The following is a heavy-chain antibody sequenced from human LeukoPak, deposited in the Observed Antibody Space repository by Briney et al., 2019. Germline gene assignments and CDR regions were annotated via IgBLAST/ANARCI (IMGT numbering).Heavy chain of an antibody. CDR1: GYTFTSYA. CDR3: ARDQRYFDWLPLAY. J-gene: IGHJ4*02. CDR2: INTNTGNP. Sequence: GVSVKVSCKASGYTFTSYAMNWVRQAPGQGLEWMGWINTNTGNPTYAQGFTGRFVFSLDTSVSTAYLQISSLKAEDTAVYYCARDQRYFDWLPLAYWGQGTLVTVSS. V-gene: IGHV7-4-1*02. D-gene: IGHD3-9*01.